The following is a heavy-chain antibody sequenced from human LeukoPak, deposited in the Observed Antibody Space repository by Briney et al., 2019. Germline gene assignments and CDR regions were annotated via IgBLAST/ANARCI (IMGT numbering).Heavy chain of an antibody. CDR3: ARDLGIAAADNFDY. Sequence: ASVKVSCKASGGTFSSYAISWVRQAPGQGLEWMGRIIPILGIANYAQKFQGRVTITADKSTSTAYMELSSLRSEDTAVYYCARDLGIAAADNFDYWGQETLVTVSS. D-gene: IGHD6-13*01. V-gene: IGHV1-69*04. CDR1: GGTFSSYA. CDR2: IIPILGIA. J-gene: IGHJ4*02.